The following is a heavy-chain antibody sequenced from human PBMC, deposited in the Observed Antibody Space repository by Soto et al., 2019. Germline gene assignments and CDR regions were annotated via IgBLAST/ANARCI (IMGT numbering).Heavy chain of an antibody. CDR1: EYTFSDYY. J-gene: IGHJ4*02. D-gene: IGHD2-15*01. Sequence: ASVKVSCKASEYTFSDYYMHWVRQAPGQGLEWMGLINPGGGNTIYAQKFQGRVTVTRDTSASTAYMEVSSLRSEDTAVYYCARDILFDYWGQGTLVTVSS. CDR2: INPGGGNT. CDR3: ARDILFDY. V-gene: IGHV1-46*01.